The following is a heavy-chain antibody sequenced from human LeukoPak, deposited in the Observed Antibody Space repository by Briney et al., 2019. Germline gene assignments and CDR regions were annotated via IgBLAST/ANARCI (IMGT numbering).Heavy chain of an antibody. CDR2: IYSGGST. D-gene: IGHD3-3*01. V-gene: IGHV3-53*01. Sequence: PGGSLRPSCAASGFTVSSNYMSWVRQAPGKGLEWVSVIYSGGSTYYADSVKGRFTISRDNSKNTLYLQMNSLRAEDTAVYYCARVRPDITIFGVVIPLFDYWGQGTLVTVSS. CDR3: ARVRPDITIFGVVIPLFDY. CDR1: GFTVSSNY. J-gene: IGHJ4*02.